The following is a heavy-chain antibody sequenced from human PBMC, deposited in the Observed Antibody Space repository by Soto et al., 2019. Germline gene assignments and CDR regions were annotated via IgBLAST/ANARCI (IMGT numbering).Heavy chain of an antibody. Sequence: QVQLVQSGAEVKKPGSSVKVSCKASGGTFSSYAISWVRQAPGQGLEWMGGTIPIFGTANYAQKFQGRVTITADESTSTAYMELSSLRSEDTAVYYCASGFWSGYYRSRYGMDVWGQGTTVTVSS. CDR3: ASGFWSGYYRSRYGMDV. J-gene: IGHJ6*02. D-gene: IGHD3-3*01. CDR1: GGTFSSYA. CDR2: TIPIFGTA. V-gene: IGHV1-69*01.